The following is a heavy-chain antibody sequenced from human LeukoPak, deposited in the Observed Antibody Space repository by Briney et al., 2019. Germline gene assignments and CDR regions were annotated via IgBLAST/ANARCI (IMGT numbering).Heavy chain of an antibody. CDR3: AREGITMVPWFDP. CDR2: INHSGST. Sequence: SETLSLTCAVYGGSFSGYYWSWIRQPPGKGLEWIGEINHSGSTNYNPSLKSRVTISVDTSKNQFSLKLSSVTAADTAVYYCAREGITMVPWFDPWGQGTLVTVSS. J-gene: IGHJ5*02. D-gene: IGHD3-10*01. CDR1: GGSFSGYY. V-gene: IGHV4-34*01.